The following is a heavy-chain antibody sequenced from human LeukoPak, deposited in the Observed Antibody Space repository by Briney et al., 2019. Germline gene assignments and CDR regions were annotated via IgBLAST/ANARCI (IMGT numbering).Heavy chain of an antibody. CDR2: IIPILGIA. CDR1: GYTFTSYG. V-gene: IGHV1-69*04. D-gene: IGHD5-24*01. J-gene: IGHJ4*02. Sequence: ASVKVSCKASGYTFTSYGISWVRQAPGQGLEWMGRIIPILGIANYAQKFQGRVTITADKSTSTAYMELSSLRSEDTAVYYCAREKGSLQLVNYWGQGTLVTVSS. CDR3: AREKGSLQLVNY.